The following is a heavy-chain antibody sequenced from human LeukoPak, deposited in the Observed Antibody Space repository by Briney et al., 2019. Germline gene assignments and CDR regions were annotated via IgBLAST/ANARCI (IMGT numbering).Heavy chain of an antibody. V-gene: IGHV4-59*01. D-gene: IGHD2-15*01. Sequence: SETLSLTCTVSGGSISSYYWSWIRQPPGKGLEWIGYIYYSGSTNYNPSLKSRVTISVDTSKNQFSLKLSSVTAADTAVYYCARDDCSGGSCYSDYWGQGTLVTVSS. CDR1: GGSISSYY. J-gene: IGHJ4*02. CDR3: ARDDCSGGSCYSDY. CDR2: IYYSGST.